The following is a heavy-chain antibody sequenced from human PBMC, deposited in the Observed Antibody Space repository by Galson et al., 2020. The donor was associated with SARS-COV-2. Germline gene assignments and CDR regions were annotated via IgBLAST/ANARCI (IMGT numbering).Heavy chain of an antibody. J-gene: IGHJ3*02. CDR2: IDPSDSFT. CDR3: VRQGQLVRLLGLDI. CDR1: GYSFTNHW. D-gene: IGHD6-6*01. Sequence: KIGESLKISCTGSGYSFTNHWISWVRQMPGKGLEWMGRIDPSDSFTNYSTSFEGHVTISVDKSISTAYLQWSSLTASDTATYYCVRQGQLVRLLGLDIWGPGTMVTVSS. V-gene: IGHV5-10-1*01.